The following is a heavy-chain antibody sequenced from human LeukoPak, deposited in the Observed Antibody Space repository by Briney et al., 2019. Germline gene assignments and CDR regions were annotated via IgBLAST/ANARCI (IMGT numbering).Heavy chain of an antibody. CDR2: ISSSSSYI. CDR3: ARESCSSTSCRYYFDY. J-gene: IGHJ4*02. D-gene: IGHD2-2*01. CDR1: GFTFSSYS. V-gene: IGHV3-21*01. Sequence: GGSLRLSCAASGFTFSSYSMNWVRQAPGKGLEWVSSISSSSSYIYYADSVKGRFTISRDNAKNSLYLQMNSLRAEDTAVYYCARESCSSTSCRYYFDYWGRGTLVTVSS.